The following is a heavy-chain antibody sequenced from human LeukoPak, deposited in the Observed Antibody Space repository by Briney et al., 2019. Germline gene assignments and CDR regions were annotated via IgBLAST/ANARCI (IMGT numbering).Heavy chain of an antibody. V-gene: IGHV1-18*01. CDR3: ATVGVGATATAFDI. CDR1: GYTFTSYG. D-gene: IGHD1-26*01. CDR2: ISAYNGNT. Sequence: ASVKVSCKASGYTFTSYGISWVRQAPGQGLEWMGWISAYNGNTNYAQKFQGRVTMTEDTSTDTAYMELSSLRSEDTAVYYCATVGVGATATAFDIWGQGTMVTVSS. J-gene: IGHJ3*02.